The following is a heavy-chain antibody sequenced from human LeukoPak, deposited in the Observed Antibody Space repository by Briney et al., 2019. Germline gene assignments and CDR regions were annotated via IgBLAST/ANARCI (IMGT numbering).Heavy chain of an antibody. CDR2: IYTSGST. CDR1: GDSISSGSYY. CDR3: ARVAPTVTTWGTFDY. D-gene: IGHD4-17*01. V-gene: IGHV4-61*02. Sequence: RPSETLSLTCTVSGDSISSGSYYWSWIRQPAGKGLEWIGRIYTSGSTNYNPSLKSRVTISVDTSKNQFSLKLSSVTAADTAVYYCARVAPTVTTWGTFDYWGQGTLVTVSS. J-gene: IGHJ4*02.